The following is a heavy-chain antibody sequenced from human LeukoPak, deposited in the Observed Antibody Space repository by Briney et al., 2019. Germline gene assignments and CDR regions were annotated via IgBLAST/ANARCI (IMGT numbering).Heavy chain of an antibody. J-gene: IGHJ4*02. CDR2: INAGNGNT. V-gene: IGHV1-3*01. D-gene: IGHD1-26*01. CDR1: GYTFTSYA. Sequence: GASVKVSCKASGYTFTSYAMHWVRQAPGQRLEWMGWINAGNGNTKYSQKLQGRVTMTTDTSTSTAYMELRSLRSDDTAVYYCAREVVGATWAFDYWGQGTLVTVSS. CDR3: AREVVGATWAFDY.